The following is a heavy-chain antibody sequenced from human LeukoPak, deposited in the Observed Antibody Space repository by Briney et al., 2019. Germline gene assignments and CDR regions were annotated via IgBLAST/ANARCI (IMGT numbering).Heavy chain of an antibody. CDR3: AREPPYCSSTSCYRGGFDY. CDR2: INPNSGGT. V-gene: IGHV1-2*02. Sequence: GASVKVSCKASAYTFTGYYMHWVRQAPGQGLEWMGWINPNSGGTNYAQKYQGRVTMTRDTSISTAYMELSRLRSDDTAVYYCAREPPYCSSTSCYRGGFDYWGQGTLVTVSS. D-gene: IGHD2-2*02. CDR1: AYTFTGYY. J-gene: IGHJ4*02.